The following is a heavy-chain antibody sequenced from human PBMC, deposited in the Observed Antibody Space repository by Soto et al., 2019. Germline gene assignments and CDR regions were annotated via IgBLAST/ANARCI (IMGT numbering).Heavy chain of an antibody. CDR1: GYTLTSYD. D-gene: IGHD2-2*02. V-gene: IGHV1-8*01. CDR3: ARGYCSSTSCYIGNWFDP. CDR2: MNPNSGNT. J-gene: IGHJ5*02. Sequence: ASVKVSCKASGYTLTSYDINWVRQATGQGLEWMGWMNPNSGNTGYAQKFQGRVTMTRNTSISTAYMELSSLRSDDTAVYYCARGYCSSTSCYIGNWFDPWGQGTLVTVSS.